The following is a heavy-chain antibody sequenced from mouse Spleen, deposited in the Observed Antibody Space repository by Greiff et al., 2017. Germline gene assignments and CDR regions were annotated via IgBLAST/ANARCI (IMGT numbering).Heavy chain of an antibody. V-gene: IGHV1-74*01. CDR1: GYTFTSYW. J-gene: IGHJ1*03. CDR2: IHPSDSDT. Sequence: QVQLQQPGAELVKPGASVKVSCKASGYTFTSYWMHWVKQRPGQGLEWIGRIHPSDSDTNYNQKFKGKATLTVDKSSSTAYMQLNSLTSEDSAVYYCAISRYYGSSHWYFDVWGTGTTVTVSS. D-gene: IGHD1-1*01. CDR3: AISRYYGSSHWYFDV.